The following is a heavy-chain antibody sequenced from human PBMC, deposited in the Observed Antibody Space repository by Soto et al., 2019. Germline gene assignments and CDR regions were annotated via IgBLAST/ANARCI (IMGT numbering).Heavy chain of an antibody. Sequence: PSETLSLTCTVSGSSINSSGYYWGWIRQPPGKGLEWIGEINHSGSTNYNPSLKSRVTISVDTSKNQFSLKLSSVTAADTAVYYCARVTHLIPAAYYYYGMDVWGQGTTVTV. J-gene: IGHJ6*02. V-gene: IGHV4-39*07. CDR3: ARVTHLIPAAYYYYGMDV. D-gene: IGHD2-2*01. CDR1: GSSINSSGYY. CDR2: INHSGST.